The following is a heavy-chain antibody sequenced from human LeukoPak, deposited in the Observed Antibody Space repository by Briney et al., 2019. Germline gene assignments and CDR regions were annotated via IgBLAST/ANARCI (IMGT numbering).Heavy chain of an antibody. CDR1: GYTFTSYA. V-gene: IGHV1-3*01. J-gene: IGHJ4*02. CDR3: ARVGIVVVPAAMLDY. D-gene: IGHD2-2*01. CDR2: INAGNGNT. Sequence: ASVRLSCKASGYTFTSYAMHWVRQAPGQRLEWMGWINAGNGNTKYSEKFQGRVTITRDTSASTAYMELSSLRSEDTAVYYCARVGIVVVPAAMLDYWGQGTLVTVSS.